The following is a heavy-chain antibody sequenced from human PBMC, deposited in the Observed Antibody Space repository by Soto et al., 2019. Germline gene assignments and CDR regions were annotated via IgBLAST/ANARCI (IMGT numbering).Heavy chain of an antibody. Sequence: PSETLSLTCTVSGGSISSYYWSWIRQPPGKGLEWIGYIYYSGSTNYNPSLKSRVTISVDTSKNQFSLKLSSVTAADTAVYYCARVDIVVVPAAMPIYYYYYMDVWGKGTTVTVSS. J-gene: IGHJ6*03. V-gene: IGHV4-59*01. D-gene: IGHD2-2*01. CDR2: IYYSGST. CDR1: GGSISSYY. CDR3: ARVDIVVVPAAMPIYYYYYMDV.